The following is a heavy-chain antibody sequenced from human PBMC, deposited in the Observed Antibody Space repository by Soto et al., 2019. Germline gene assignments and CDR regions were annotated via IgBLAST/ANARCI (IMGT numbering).Heavy chain of an antibody. CDR3: ARDIFELLTIGVSDF. CDR2: INAENGNT. Sequence: QVQLLQSGAEVKKPGASVKVSCKASGYTFTTYAIHWVRQAPGQRLEWMGWINAENGNTKYSQKFQSRVTITTDTSASTAYMEMSSLRSEDTAVYYCARDIFELLTIGVSDFWGQGTLVTVSS. D-gene: IGHD3-10*01. J-gene: IGHJ4*02. CDR1: GYTFTTYA. V-gene: IGHV1-3*01.